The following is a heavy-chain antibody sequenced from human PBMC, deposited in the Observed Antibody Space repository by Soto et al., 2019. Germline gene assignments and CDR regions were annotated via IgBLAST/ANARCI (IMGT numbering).Heavy chain of an antibody. CDR2: IHDSGST. J-gene: IGHJ4*02. CDR1: GGSISSSGYY. CDR3: ASQATGWYPDY. V-gene: IGHV4-31*03. D-gene: IGHD6-19*01. Sequence: QVELQESGPGLVKPSQTLSLTCTVSGGSISSSGYYWSWIRQHPGKGLEWIGYIHDSGSTYYNPSLKSRVTISVDTSKNQFSLKLTSVTAADTAVYYCASQATGWYPDYWGQGTLVTVSS.